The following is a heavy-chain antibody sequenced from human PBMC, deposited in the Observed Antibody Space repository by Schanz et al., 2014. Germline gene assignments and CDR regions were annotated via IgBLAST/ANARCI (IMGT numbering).Heavy chain of an antibody. CDR3: GRGGGAYPQKYGMDV. V-gene: IGHV1-46*01. CDR2: ISPSGGST. CDR1: GYSFTTYF. Sequence: QVHLMQSGAEAKKPGASVKVSCKAFGYSFTTYFIHWVRLAPGQGFEWMGLISPSGGSTSYAQKFQGRAPWTRDTSTGTVLMELSGLTSEDTAVYYCGRGGGAYPQKYGMDVWGQGTTVTVSS. D-gene: IGHD3-16*01. J-gene: IGHJ6*02.